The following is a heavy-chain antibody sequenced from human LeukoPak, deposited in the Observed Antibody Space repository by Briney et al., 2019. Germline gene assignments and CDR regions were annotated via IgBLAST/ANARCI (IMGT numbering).Heavy chain of an antibody. J-gene: IGHJ6*02. V-gene: IGHV4-34*01. Sequence: PPETLSLTCAVYGGSSSGYYWSWIRQPPGKGLEWIGEINHSGSTNYNPSLKSRVTISVDTSKNQFSLKLSSVTAADTAVYYCARGRAVGGFLEWYYYGSGSYYYYYGMDVWGQGTTVTVSS. CDR1: GGSSSGYY. CDR2: INHSGST. CDR3: ARGRAVGGFLEWYYYGSGSYYYYYGMDV. D-gene: IGHD3-10*01.